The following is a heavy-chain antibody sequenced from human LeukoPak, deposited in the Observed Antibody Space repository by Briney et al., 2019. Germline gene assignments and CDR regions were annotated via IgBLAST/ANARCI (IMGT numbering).Heavy chain of an antibody. Sequence: SETLSLTCSVSGGSISDSIVSHYWSWIRQPPGKGLERIGYIYFNGRTNYSPSLKSRVTLSVDTSKSQFSMKLISVTAADTAVYYCARTARSRDWFDPWGQGSLVTVSS. CDR1: GGSISDSIVSHY. J-gene: IGHJ5*02. V-gene: IGHV4-61*01. CDR2: IYFNGRT. D-gene: IGHD2-21*02. CDR3: ARTARSRDWFDP.